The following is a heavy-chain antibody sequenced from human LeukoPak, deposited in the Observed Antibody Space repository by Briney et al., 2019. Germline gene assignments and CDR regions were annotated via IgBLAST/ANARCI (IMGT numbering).Heavy chain of an antibody. V-gene: IGHV3-23*01. J-gene: IGHJ4*02. CDR2: ISGSGGST. CDR1: GFTFSSYA. CDR3: AKSDIVVVVAAAVFDY. Sequence: PGGSLRLSCAASGFTFSSYAVSWVRQAPGKGLEWVSAISGSGGSTYYADSVKGRFTISRDNSKNTLYLQMNSLRAEDTAVYYCAKSDIVVVVAAAVFDYWGQGTLVTVSS. D-gene: IGHD2-15*01.